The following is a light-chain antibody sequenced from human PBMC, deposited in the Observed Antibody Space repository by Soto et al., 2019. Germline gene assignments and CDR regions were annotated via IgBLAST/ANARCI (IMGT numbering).Light chain of an antibody. CDR2: AAS. Sequence: DIQMTQSPSSLSASVGDRVTITCRASQSISSYLNWYQQKPGKAPKLLIYAASSLQSGVPSRFSGSGSGTDFTLTISSLQPEDFATYYCQQSYSTLRTLGQGTKVDIQ. V-gene: IGKV1-39*01. CDR3: QQSYSTLRT. J-gene: IGKJ1*01. CDR1: QSISSY.